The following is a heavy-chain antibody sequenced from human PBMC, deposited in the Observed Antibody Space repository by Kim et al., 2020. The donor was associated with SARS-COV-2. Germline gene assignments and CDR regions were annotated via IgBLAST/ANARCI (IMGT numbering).Heavy chain of an antibody. V-gene: IGHV3-53*01. CDR1: GFTVSSNY. Sequence: GGSLRLSCAASGFTVSSNYMSWVRQAPGKGLEWVSVIYSGGSTYYADSVKGRFTISRDNSKNTLYLQMNSLRAQDTAVYYCATCRDTYRYVYLYYWGQGTLVTVSS. D-gene: IGHD5-18*01. J-gene: IGHJ4*02. CDR2: IYSGGST. CDR3: ATCRDTYRYVYLYY.